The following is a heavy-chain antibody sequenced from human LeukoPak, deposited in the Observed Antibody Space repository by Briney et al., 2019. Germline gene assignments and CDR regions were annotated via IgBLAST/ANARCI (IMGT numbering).Heavy chain of an antibody. CDR1: GFTFSSYA. Sequence: GGSLRLSCAAPGFTFSSYAMSWVRQAPGKGLEWVSAISGSGGSTYYADSVKGRFTISRDNSKNTLSLQMNSLRAEDTAVYYCARGGNLYCSATSCYDFDYWGQGTLVTVSS. CDR3: ARGGNLYCSATSCYDFDY. D-gene: IGHD2-2*01. CDR2: ISGSGGST. J-gene: IGHJ4*02. V-gene: IGHV3-23*01.